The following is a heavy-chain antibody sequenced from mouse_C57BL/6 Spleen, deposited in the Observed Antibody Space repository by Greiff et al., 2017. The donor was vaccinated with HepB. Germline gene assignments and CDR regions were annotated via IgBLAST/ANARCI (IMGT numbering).Heavy chain of an antibody. V-gene: IGHV1-81*01. CDR1: GYTFTSYG. Sequence: QVQLQQSGAELARPGASVKLSCKASGYTFTSYGISWVKQRTGQGLEWIGEIYPRSGNTYYNEKFKGKATLTADKSSSTAYMELRSLTAEDSAVYSCTREMVTTGSGFADWGQGTLVTVSA. CDR2: IYPRSGNT. J-gene: IGHJ3*01. D-gene: IGHD2-2*01. CDR3: TREMVTTGSGFAD.